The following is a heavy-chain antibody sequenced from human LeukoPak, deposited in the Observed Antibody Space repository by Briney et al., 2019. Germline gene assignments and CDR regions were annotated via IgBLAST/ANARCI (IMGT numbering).Heavy chain of an antibody. J-gene: IGHJ4*02. CDR2: IYSGDST. Sequence: GGSLRLSCAASGFTVRNNYMTWVRQAPGKGLEWVSIIYSGDSTSYADSVKGRFTISRDNSKNTLYLQMNSLRAEDTAVYYCAKESVGYYDFWSGYKHFDYWGQGTLVTVSS. D-gene: IGHD3-3*01. CDR3: AKESVGYYDFWSGYKHFDY. CDR1: GFTVRNNY. V-gene: IGHV3-53*05.